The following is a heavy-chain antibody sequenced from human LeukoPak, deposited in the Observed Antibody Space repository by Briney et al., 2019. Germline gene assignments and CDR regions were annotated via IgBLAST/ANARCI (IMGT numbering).Heavy chain of an antibody. J-gene: IGHJ5*02. CDR1: GGSISSYY. D-gene: IGHD4-17*01. CDR3: ARDGHYVAVWFDP. Sequence: PLETLSLTCTVSGGSISSYYWGWIRQSPGKGLEWIGSISHSGSTYYNPSLRSRVTISVDTSKNQFSLRLTSVTAADTAVYYCARDGHYVAVWFDPWGQGTLVTVSS. V-gene: IGHV4-38-2*02. CDR2: ISHSGST.